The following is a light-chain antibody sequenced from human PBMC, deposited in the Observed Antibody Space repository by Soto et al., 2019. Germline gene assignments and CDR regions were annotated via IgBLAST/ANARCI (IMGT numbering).Light chain of an antibody. CDR1: SSNIGNNY. CDR3: GTWDSSLSAFIV. Sequence: QSVLTQPPSVSAAPGQTVTISCSGSSSNIGNNYVSWYQQLPGTAPKLLIYDNNKRPSGIPDRFSGSKSGTSATLGITGLQTGDEADYYCGTWDSSLSAFIVFGTGTKLTVL. CDR2: DNN. V-gene: IGLV1-51*01. J-gene: IGLJ1*01.